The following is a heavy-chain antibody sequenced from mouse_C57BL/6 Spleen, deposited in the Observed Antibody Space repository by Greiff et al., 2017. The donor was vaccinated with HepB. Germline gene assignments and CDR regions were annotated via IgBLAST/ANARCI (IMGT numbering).Heavy chain of an antibody. CDR3: AVITTVVGLDY. CDR2: IDPSDSET. Sequence: QVQLQQSGAELVRPGSSVKLSCKASGYTFTSYWMHWVKQRPIQGLEWIGNIDPSDSETHYNQKFKDKATLTVDKSSSPAYMQLSSLTSEDSAVYYCAVITTVVGLDYWGQGTTLTVSS. J-gene: IGHJ2*01. D-gene: IGHD1-1*01. CDR1: GYTFTSYW. V-gene: IGHV1-52*01.